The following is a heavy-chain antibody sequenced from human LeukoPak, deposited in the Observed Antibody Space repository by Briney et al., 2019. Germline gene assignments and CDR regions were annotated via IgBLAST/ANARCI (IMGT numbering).Heavy chain of an antibody. CDR2: ISYDGSNK. D-gene: IGHD3/OR15-3a*01. CDR1: GFTFSSYA. V-gene: IGHV3-30*01. Sequence: PGRSLRLSCAASGFTFSSYAMHWVRQAPGKGLEWVAVISYDGSNKYYADSVKGRFTISRDNSKNTLYLQMNSLRAEDTAVYYCARGLSYYMDVWGKGTTVTFSS. CDR3: ARGLSYYMDV. J-gene: IGHJ6*03.